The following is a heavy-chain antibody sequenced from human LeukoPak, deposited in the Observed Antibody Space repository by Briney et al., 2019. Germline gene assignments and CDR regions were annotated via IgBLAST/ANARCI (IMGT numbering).Heavy chain of an antibody. CDR1: GGSFSGYY. D-gene: IGHD2/OR15-2a*01. V-gene: IGHV4-34*01. J-gene: IGHJ4*02. CDR2: INHSGST. CDR3: ARDKIGGINFDY. Sequence: PSETLSLTCAVYGGSFSGYYCSWTRQPPGKGLEWIGKINHSGSTNYNPSLKSRVTISVDTSKNQFSLKVSSVTAADTAVYYCARDKIGGINFDYWGQGTLITVSA.